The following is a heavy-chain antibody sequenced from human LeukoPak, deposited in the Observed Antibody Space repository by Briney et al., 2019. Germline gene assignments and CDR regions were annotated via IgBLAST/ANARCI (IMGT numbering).Heavy chain of an antibody. CDR2: INPFNADA. J-gene: IGHJ4*02. CDR1: GYIFRNYA. CDR3: ARGEKSSTY. V-gene: IGHV1-18*01. D-gene: IGHD5/OR15-5a*01. Sequence: VASVKVSCKTSGYIFRNYAISWVRQAPGQGPEWVGWINPFNADAKYAQKFQGRVTMTTDTSTSTAYLELRSLRYDDTAVYYCARGEKSSTYWGQGTLVTVSS.